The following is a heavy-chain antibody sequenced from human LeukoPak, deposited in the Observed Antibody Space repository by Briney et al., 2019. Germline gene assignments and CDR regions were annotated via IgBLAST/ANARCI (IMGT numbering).Heavy chain of an antibody. D-gene: IGHD5-24*01. Sequence: ASVKVSCKASGYTFISYGISWVRQAPGQGLGWMGWIRTFNGNANYAQKLQGRVTMTTDTSTSTVHMEVRSLRSDDTAVYYCARGKGDGYNYDFDYWGQGTLVTVSS. V-gene: IGHV1-18*01. CDR2: IRTFNGNA. J-gene: IGHJ4*02. CDR1: GYTFISYG. CDR3: ARGKGDGYNYDFDY.